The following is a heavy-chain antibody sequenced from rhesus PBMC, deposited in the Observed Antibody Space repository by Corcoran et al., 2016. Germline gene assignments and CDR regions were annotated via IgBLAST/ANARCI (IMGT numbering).Heavy chain of an antibody. CDR1: GDFISNYY. J-gene: IGHJ4*01. D-gene: IGHD4-29*01. CDR3: ANFYGSDRC. Sequence: QVQLQESGPGLVKPSEALSLTCAVSGDFISNYYLSWIRQPPGKGLGWIGRIYGRTGITDYDPSLRSRVTISMDTSKNQFSLRLSSVTAADTAVYYCANFYGSDRCWGQGVLVTVSS. V-gene: IGHV4-147*01. CDR2: IYGRTGIT.